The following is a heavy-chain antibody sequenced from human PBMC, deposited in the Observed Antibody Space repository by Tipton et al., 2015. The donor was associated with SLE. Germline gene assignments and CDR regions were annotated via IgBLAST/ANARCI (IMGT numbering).Heavy chain of an antibody. J-gene: IGHJ3*02. Sequence: TLSLTCTVSGGSIGSYHWSWIRQPAGKGLEWIGHIYTSGSTNYNHSLKSRVTISVDTSKNQFSLKLSSVTAADTAVYYCARGAVPATIGDAFDIWGQGTMVTVSS. D-gene: IGHD2-2*01. V-gene: IGHV4-4*07. CDR1: GGSIGSYH. CDR3: ARGAVPATIGDAFDI. CDR2: IYTSGST.